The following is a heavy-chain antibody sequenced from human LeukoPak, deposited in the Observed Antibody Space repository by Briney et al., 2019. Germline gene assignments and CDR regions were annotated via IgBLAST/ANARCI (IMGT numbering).Heavy chain of an antibody. Sequence: SETLSLTCTVSGGSISSYYWSWIRQPPGKGLEWIGSIYYSGSTNYNPSLKSRVTISVDTSKNQFSLKLSSVTAADTAVYYCARGGPNWNFLYAFDIWGQGTMVTVSS. CDR3: ARGGPNWNFLYAFDI. CDR1: GGSISSYY. V-gene: IGHV4-59*01. D-gene: IGHD1-7*01. J-gene: IGHJ3*02. CDR2: IYYSGST.